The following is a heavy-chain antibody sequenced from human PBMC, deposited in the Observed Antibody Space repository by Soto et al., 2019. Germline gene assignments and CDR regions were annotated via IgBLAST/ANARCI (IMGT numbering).Heavy chain of an antibody. Sequence: QITLKESGPTLVKPTQTLTLTCTFSGFSLSTSGVGVGWIRQPPGTALEGLALIYWDDDKRYSPSLKSRLTITKDTSKNQVVLTMTNMDPVDTATYYCAHSMYCGGDCGGRFDYWGQGTLVTVSS. CDR3: AHSMYCGGDCGGRFDY. V-gene: IGHV2-5*02. CDR2: IYWDDDK. J-gene: IGHJ4*02. D-gene: IGHD2-21*02. CDR1: GFSLSTSGVG.